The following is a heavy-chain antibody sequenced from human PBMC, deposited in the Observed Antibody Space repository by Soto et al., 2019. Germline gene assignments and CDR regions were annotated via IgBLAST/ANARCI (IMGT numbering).Heavy chain of an antibody. V-gene: IGHV3-21*01. J-gene: IGHJ4*02. CDR3: ASSGRAVGDTAMAASIDYFDY. Sequence: PGGSLRLSCAASGFTFSSYSMNWVRQAPGKGLEWVSSISSSSSYIYYADSVKGRFTISRDNAKNSLYLQMNSLRAEDTAVYYCASSGRAVGDTAMAASIDYFDYWGQGTLVTVSS. D-gene: IGHD5-18*01. CDR1: GFTFSSYS. CDR2: ISSSSSYI.